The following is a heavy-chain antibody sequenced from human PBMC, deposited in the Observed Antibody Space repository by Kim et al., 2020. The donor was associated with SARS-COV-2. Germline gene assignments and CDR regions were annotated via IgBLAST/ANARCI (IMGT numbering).Heavy chain of an antibody. V-gene: IGHV3-9*01. D-gene: IGHD3-22*01. CDR1: GFTFDDYA. J-gene: IGHJ6*02. CDR3: AKAYDSNYYYYGMDV. Sequence: GGSLRLSCAASGFTFDDYAMHWVRQAPGKGLEWVSGISWNSGSIGYADSVKGRFTISRDNAKNSLYPQMNSLRAEDTALYYCAKAYDSNYYYYGMDVWGQGTTVTVSS. CDR2: ISWNSGSI.